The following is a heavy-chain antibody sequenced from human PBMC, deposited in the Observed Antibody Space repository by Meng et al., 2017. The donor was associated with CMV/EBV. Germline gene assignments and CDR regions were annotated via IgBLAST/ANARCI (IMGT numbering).Heavy chain of an antibody. CDR3: AKVFWSGYYTGGGRGFFFDY. Sequence: GESLKISCAASGFTFSNFGMHWVRQAPGKGLEWVAVIWYDGSNKYYADSVKGRFTISRDNSKNTLYLQMNRLRAEDTAVYYCAKVFWSGYYTGGGRGFFFDYWGQGTLVTVSS. CDR2: IWYDGSNK. V-gene: IGHV3-33*06. J-gene: IGHJ4*02. D-gene: IGHD3-3*01. CDR1: GFTFSNFG.